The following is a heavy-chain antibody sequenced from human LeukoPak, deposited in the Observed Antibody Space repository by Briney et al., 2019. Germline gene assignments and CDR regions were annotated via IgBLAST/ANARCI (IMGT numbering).Heavy chain of an antibody. D-gene: IGHD6-13*01. CDR2: MYSRGDT. Sequence: GGSLRLSCAASGFTFNSYAMSWVRQAPGKGLEWVSVMYSRGDTYYADSVKGRFTFSRGISKNTLYLQMNGLRTEDTAMYYCARDAPQVPAAGVLASWGQGTLVTVSS. CDR3: ARDAPQVPAAGVLAS. J-gene: IGHJ5*02. V-gene: IGHV3-53*01. CDR1: GFTFNSYA.